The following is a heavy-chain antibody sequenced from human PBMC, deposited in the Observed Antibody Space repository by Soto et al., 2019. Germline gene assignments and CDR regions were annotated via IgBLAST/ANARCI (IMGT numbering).Heavy chain of an antibody. V-gene: IGHV1-8*01. CDR3: ARGRPIAVAARGGWFDP. CDR2: MNPNSGNT. D-gene: IGHD6-19*01. CDR1: GYTFTSYD. J-gene: IGHJ5*02. Sequence: ASVKVSCKASGYTFTSYDINWVRQATGQGLEWMGWMNPNSGNTGYAQKFQGRVTMTRNTSISTAYMELSSLRSEDTAVYYCARGRPIAVAARGGWFDPWGQGTLVTVSS.